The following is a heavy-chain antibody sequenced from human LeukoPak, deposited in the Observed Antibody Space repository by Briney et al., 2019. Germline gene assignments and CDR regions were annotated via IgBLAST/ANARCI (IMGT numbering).Heavy chain of an antibody. Sequence: GGFLRLSCAASGFTFSNYAMSWDRQAPGKGLEWVSGINVSGGSTFYADSVKGRFTTSRDNAQNSLYLQMDSLRAEDTAIYYCVRDRGTYRPIDYWGQGTLVTVSS. CDR2: INVSGGST. J-gene: IGHJ4*02. D-gene: IGHD1-26*01. CDR1: GFTFSNYA. V-gene: IGHV3-23*01. CDR3: VRDRGTYRPIDY.